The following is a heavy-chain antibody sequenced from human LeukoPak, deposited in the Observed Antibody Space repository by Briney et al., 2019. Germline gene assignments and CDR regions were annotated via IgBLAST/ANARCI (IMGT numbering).Heavy chain of an antibody. Sequence: GGSLRLSCAASGFTFGSSWMIWVRQAPGEGLEWVANINHRGSDQRYVDSVKGRFTISRDNTKNSLYLQMNGLRAEDTAVYYCAKHIYEYNYGSLDYWGQGTLVTVSS. V-gene: IGHV3-7*03. J-gene: IGHJ4*02. CDR3: AKHIYEYNYGSLDY. CDR2: INHRGSDQ. CDR1: GFTFGSSW. D-gene: IGHD5-18*01.